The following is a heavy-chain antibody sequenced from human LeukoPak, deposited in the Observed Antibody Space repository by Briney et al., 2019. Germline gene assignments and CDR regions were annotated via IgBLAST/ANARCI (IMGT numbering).Heavy chain of an antibody. D-gene: IGHD2-8*02. Sequence: PSETLSLTCTISGGSINSGGYYWTWIRQYPGKGLEWIGFIYHSGTTDSNPSLKSRLSISLDTSRNQFSLKLNSVTAADTAFYYCAGVAYWFNTGARLPDYGGQGTLVVVSS. V-gene: IGHV4-31*03. J-gene: IGHJ4*02. CDR2: IYHSGTT. CDR3: AGVAYWFNTGARLPDY. CDR1: GGSINSGGYY.